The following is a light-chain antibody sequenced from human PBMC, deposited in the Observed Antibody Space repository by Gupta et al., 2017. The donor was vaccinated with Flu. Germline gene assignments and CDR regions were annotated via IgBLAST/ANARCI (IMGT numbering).Light chain of an antibody. CDR3: PLSGSSPLYT. CDR1: QSISSNS. V-gene: IGKV3-20*01. Sequence: EIVLTQSPGTLSLSPGERATLSCRASQSISSNSLAWYRQNPGQAPRLLIYGASSRATGIPARFSGSGSGTDFTLPISRLEPGDFAVYYCPLSGSSPLYTFGQGTTLEIK. CDR2: GAS. J-gene: IGKJ2*01.